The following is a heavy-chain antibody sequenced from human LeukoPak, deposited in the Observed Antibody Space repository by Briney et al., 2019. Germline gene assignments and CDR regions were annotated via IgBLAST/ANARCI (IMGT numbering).Heavy chain of an antibody. Sequence: PGGSLRLSCAASGFTFSSYGMHWVRQAPGKGLEWVAVIWYDGSNKYYADSVKGRFTISRDNSKNTLYLQMNSLRAEDTAVYYCARGGETEIAAAAFDYWGQGTLVTVSS. CDR3: ARGGETEIAAAAFDY. D-gene: IGHD6-13*01. V-gene: IGHV3-33*01. CDR1: GFTFSSYG. J-gene: IGHJ4*02. CDR2: IWYDGSNK.